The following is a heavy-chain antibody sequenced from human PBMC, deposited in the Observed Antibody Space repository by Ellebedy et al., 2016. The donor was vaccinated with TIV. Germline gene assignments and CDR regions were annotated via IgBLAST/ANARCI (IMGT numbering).Heavy chain of an antibody. CDR1: GYSFTNHW. V-gene: IGHV5-10-1*01. CDR3: AKGNTYGNKYNGMDV. CDR2: IDPSDSYI. J-gene: IGHJ6*02. D-gene: IGHD1-26*01. Sequence: ASVKVSCKGSGYSFTNHWINWVRQMPGKGLEWVGRIDPSDSYIKYSPSFQGHVTISSDWSISTAYLQWSSLKASDTAMYYCAKGNTYGNKYNGMDVWGQGTTVNVS.